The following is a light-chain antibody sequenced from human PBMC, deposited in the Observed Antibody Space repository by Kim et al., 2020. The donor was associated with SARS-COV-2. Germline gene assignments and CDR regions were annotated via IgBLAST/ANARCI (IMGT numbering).Light chain of an antibody. Sequence: VSPGERATLSCRASQSVRSKLAWYQQKPGQAPRLLIYGASTRATGIPARFSGSGSGTEFTLTISSLESEDFAVYYCQQHNNWPRTFGQGTKVEIK. CDR1: QSVRSK. J-gene: IGKJ1*01. V-gene: IGKV3-15*01. CDR3: QQHNNWPRT. CDR2: GAS.